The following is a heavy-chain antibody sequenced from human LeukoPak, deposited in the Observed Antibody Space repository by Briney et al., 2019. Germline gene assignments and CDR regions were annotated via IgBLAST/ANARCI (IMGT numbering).Heavy chain of an antibody. D-gene: IGHD3-22*01. J-gene: IGHJ3*02. CDR3: ARFTSSGYYYGAFDI. CDR1: GGSISSGGYS. V-gene: IGHV4-30-2*01. Sequence: PSETLSLTCAVSGGSISSGGYSWSWIRQPPGKGLEWIGEINHSGSTNYNPSLKSRVTISVDTSKNQFSLKLSSVTAADTAVYYCARFTSSGYYYGAFDIWGQGTMVTVSS. CDR2: INHSGST.